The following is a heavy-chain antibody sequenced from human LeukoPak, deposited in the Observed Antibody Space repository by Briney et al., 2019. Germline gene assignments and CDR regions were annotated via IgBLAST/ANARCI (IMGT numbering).Heavy chain of an antibody. D-gene: IGHD2-15*01. CDR2: ISGSGDSS. CDR3: AKGGGTSPKAY. CDR1: GFAFSNYA. J-gene: IGHJ4*02. Sequence: GGSLRLSCEASGFAFSNYAMSWVRQAPGKGLEWVSAISGSGDSSHNADSVKGRFTIPRDNSRNILYLQMNSLRVEDTAVYFCAKGGGTSPKAYWGQGTLVTVSS. V-gene: IGHV3-23*01.